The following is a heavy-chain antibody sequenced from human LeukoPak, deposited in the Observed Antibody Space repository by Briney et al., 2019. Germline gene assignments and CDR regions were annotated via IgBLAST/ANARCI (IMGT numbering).Heavy chain of an antibody. V-gene: IGHV4-59*08. CDR3: ARLVWRGPRYYFDY. Sequence: SETLSLTCTVSGGSISSYYWSWIRQPPGKGLEWIGYIYYSGSTNYNPSLKSRVTISVDTSKNQFSLKLSSVTAADTAVYYCARLVWRGPRYYFDYWGQGTLVTVSS. CDR2: IYYSGST. CDR1: GGSISSYY. D-gene: IGHD2-21*01. J-gene: IGHJ4*02.